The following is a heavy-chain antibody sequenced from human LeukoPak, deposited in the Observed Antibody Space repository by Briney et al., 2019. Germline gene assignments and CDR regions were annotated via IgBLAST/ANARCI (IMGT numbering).Heavy chain of an antibody. J-gene: IGHJ4*02. CDR3: ARGTYYDFWSGYPDFDY. D-gene: IGHD3-3*01. V-gene: IGHV3-20*04. Sequence: GGSLRLSCAASGFTFDDYGMSRVRQAPGKGLEWVSGINWNGGSTGYADSVKGRFTISRDNAKNSLYLQMNSLRAEDTALYYCARGTYYDFWSGYPDFDYWGQGTLVTVSS. CDR2: INWNGGST. CDR1: GFTFDDYG.